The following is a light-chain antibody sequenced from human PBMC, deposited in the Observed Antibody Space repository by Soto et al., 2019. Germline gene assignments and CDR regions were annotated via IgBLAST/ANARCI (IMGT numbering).Light chain of an antibody. CDR3: ETWDSNTHTV. Sequence: QLVLTQSSSASASLGSSVKLTFTLSSGHSSYIIAWHQQQPGKAPRYLMKLEGSGSYNKGSGVPDRFSGSSSGADRYLTISRLQFEDEADYYCETWDSNTHTVFGGGTKLTVL. CDR1: SGHSSYI. CDR2: LEGSGSY. J-gene: IGLJ3*02. V-gene: IGLV4-60*02.